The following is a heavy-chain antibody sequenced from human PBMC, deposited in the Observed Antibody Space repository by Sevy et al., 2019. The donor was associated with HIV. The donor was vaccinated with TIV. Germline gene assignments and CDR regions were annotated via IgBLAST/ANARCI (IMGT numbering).Heavy chain of an antibody. Sequence: GGSLRLSCAASGFNVSNQYMSWVRQAPGKGLECVSTLYGNDNTDYADAVKGRFTNSRDNSKNTLSLQMNSLRAEDTAVYYCTTERHNRFQWWGRGTLVTVSS. CDR2: LYGNDNT. D-gene: IGHD6-19*01. V-gene: IGHV3-53*01. J-gene: IGHJ4*02. CDR3: TTERHNRFQW. CDR1: GFNVSNQY.